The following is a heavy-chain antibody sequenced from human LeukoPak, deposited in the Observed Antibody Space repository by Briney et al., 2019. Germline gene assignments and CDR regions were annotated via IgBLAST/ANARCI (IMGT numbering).Heavy chain of an antibody. D-gene: IGHD4-17*01. CDR2: MNPNSGNT. Sequence: ASVKVSCKASGYTFTSYDINWVRQATGQGLEWMGWMNPNSGNTGYAQKFKGRVTMTRNTSISTAYMELSSLRSEDTAVYYCARVKGDYVEYYYYGMDVWGQGTTVTVSS. CDR3: ARVKGDYVEYYYYGMDV. CDR1: GYTFTSYD. V-gene: IGHV1-8*01. J-gene: IGHJ6*02.